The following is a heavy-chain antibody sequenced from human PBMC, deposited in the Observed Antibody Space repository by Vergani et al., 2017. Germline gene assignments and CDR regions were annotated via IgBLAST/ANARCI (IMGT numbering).Heavy chain of an antibody. CDR1: GFTFSSYG. Sequence: QVQLVESGGGVVQPGRSLRLSCAASGFTFSSYGMHWVRQAPGKGLEWVAVISYDGSNKYYADSVKGRFTISRDNSKNTLYLQMNILRAEDTAVYYCAKGGRYCSSTSCERRFDPWGQGTLVTVSS. V-gene: IGHV3-30*18. CDR3: AKGGRYCSSTSCERRFDP. CDR2: ISYDGSNK. D-gene: IGHD2-2*01. J-gene: IGHJ5*02.